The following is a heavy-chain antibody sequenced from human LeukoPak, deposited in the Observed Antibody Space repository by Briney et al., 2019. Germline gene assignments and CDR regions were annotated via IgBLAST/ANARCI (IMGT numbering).Heavy chain of an antibody. Sequence: PSETLSLTCTVSGGSISSYYWSWIRQPPGKGLEWIGYIYYSGSTNYNPSLKSRVTISVDTSKNQFPLKLSSVTAADTAVYYCARGSLSYYYDSSGYPITFDIWGQGTMVTVSS. CDR3: ARGSLSYYYDSSGYPITFDI. V-gene: IGHV4-59*01. CDR2: IYYSGST. J-gene: IGHJ3*02. D-gene: IGHD3-22*01. CDR1: GGSISSYY.